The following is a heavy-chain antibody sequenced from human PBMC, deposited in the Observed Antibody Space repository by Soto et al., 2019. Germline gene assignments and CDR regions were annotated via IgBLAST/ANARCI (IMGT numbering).Heavy chain of an antibody. V-gene: IGHV1-69*06. D-gene: IGHD5-18*01. Sequence: QVQLVQSGAEVKKPGSSVKVSCKASGGTFSSYAISWVRQAPGPGLEWMGGIIPIFGTANYAQKFQGRVTITADKATSTAYMELSSLRSEDTAVYYCARGGVTAMGHYYYYGMDVWGQGTTVTVSS. CDR1: GGTFSSYA. CDR2: IIPIFGTA. J-gene: IGHJ6*02. CDR3: ARGGVTAMGHYYYYGMDV.